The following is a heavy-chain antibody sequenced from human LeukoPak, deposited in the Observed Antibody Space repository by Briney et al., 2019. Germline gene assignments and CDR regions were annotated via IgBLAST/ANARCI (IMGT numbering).Heavy chain of an antibody. CDR2: FDTEDGET. V-gene: IGHV1-24*01. CDR1: GHTLTELS. Sequence: ASVKVSCKVSGHTLTELSMHWVRQAPGKGLEWMGGFDTEDGETIYAQKCQGRVTMTEDTSTDTAYMELSSLRSEDTAVYYCATSGLLTGYSYNWFDPWGQGTLVTVSS. CDR3: ATSGLLTGYSYNWFDP. J-gene: IGHJ5*02. D-gene: IGHD3-9*01.